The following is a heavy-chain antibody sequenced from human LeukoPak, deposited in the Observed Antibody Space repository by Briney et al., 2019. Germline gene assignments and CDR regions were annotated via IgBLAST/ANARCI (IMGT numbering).Heavy chain of an antibody. V-gene: IGHV1-69*13. D-gene: IGHD7-27*01. CDR1: GGTFSSYA. CDR3: ARGGSNWVSRRFFDY. CDR2: IIPIFGTA. J-gene: IGHJ4*02. Sequence: ASVKVSCKASGGTFSSYAISWVRQAPGQGLEWMGGIIPIFGTANYAQKFQGRVTITADESTSTAYMELGSLRSEDTAVYYCARGGSNWVSRRFFDYWGQGTLVTVSS.